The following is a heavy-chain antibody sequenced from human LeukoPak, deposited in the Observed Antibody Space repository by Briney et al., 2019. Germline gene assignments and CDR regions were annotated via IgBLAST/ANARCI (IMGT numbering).Heavy chain of an antibody. J-gene: IGHJ3*02. Sequence: SETLSLTCTVSGGSISSGGYYWSWIRQHPGKGLEWIGYIYYSGSTYYNPSLKSRVTISVDTSKNQFSLKLSSVTAADTAVYYCARHLTTEGIDAFDIWGQGTMVTVSS. CDR2: IYYSGST. D-gene: IGHD4-17*01. CDR1: GGSISSGGYY. V-gene: IGHV4-39*01. CDR3: ARHLTTEGIDAFDI.